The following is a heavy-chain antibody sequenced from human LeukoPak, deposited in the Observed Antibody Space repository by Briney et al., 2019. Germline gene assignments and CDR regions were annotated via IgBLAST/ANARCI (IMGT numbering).Heavy chain of an antibody. CDR1: GFTFSSYW. Sequence: PGGSLRLSCAASGFTFSSYWMSWVRQAPGKGLEWVANIKQDGSEKYYVDSVKGRFTISRDNAKNSLYLQMNSLRAEDTAVYYCARDSPDCTNGVCYIMPDAFDIWGQGTMVTVSS. CDR2: IKQDGSEK. J-gene: IGHJ3*02. CDR3: ARDSPDCTNGVCYIMPDAFDI. V-gene: IGHV3-7*01. D-gene: IGHD2-8*01.